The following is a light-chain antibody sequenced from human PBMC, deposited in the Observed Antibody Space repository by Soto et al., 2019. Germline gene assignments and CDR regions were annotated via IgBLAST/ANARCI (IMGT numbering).Light chain of an antibody. CDR1: QSISSY. Sequence: IHMTQSPSSLSASVVDIVTITFLASQSISSYLNWYQQKPGKAPKLLIYAASSLQSGVPSRFSGSGSGTDFTLTISSLQPEDFATYYCQQSYSTPVTFGGGTKVDIK. V-gene: IGKV1-39*01. CDR2: AAS. J-gene: IGKJ4*01. CDR3: QQSYSTPVT.